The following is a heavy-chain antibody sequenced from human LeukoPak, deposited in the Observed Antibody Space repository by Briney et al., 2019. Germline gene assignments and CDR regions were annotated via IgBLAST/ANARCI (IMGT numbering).Heavy chain of an antibody. J-gene: IGHJ5*02. Sequence: PSETLSLTCTVSGGSISSSSYYWGWIRQPPGKGLEWIGSIYYSGSTYYNPSLKSRVTISVDTSKNQFSLKLSSVTAAGTAVYYCARQRRYYYDSSGTNWFDPWGQGTLVTVSS. CDR3: ARQRRYYYDSSGTNWFDP. CDR1: GGSISSSSYY. V-gene: IGHV4-39*01. CDR2: IYYSGST. D-gene: IGHD3-22*01.